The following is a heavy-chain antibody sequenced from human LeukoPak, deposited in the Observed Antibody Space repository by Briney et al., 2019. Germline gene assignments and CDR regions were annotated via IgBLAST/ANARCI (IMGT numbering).Heavy chain of an antibody. Sequence: EPGGSLRLSCAASGFTFSSYAMSWVRQAPGKGLEWVSAISGSGGSTYYADSVKGRFTISRDNSKNTLYLQMNSLRAEDTAVYYCAKALVFRYFAWPPPGVFDIWGQGKMVTVS. D-gene: IGHD3-9*01. CDR1: GFTFSSYA. CDR2: ISGSGGST. V-gene: IGHV3-23*01. CDR3: AKALVFRYFAWPPPGVFDI. J-gene: IGHJ3*02.